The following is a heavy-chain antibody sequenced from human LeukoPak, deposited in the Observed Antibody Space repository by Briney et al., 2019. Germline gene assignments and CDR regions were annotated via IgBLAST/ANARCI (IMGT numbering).Heavy chain of an antibody. Sequence: PSETLSLTCTVSGGSISSSTYYWGWVRQPPGKGLEWIGSIYHSGSTYYNPSLKSRVTISVDTSKNQFSLKLSSVTAADTAVYYCAREVGATEGAFDIWGQGTMVTVSS. V-gene: IGHV4-39*07. CDR2: IYHSGST. D-gene: IGHD1-26*01. J-gene: IGHJ3*02. CDR1: GGSISSSTYY. CDR3: AREVGATEGAFDI.